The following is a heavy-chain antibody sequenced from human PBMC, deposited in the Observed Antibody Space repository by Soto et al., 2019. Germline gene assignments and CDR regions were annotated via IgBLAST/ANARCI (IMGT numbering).Heavy chain of an antibody. D-gene: IGHD6-19*01. Sequence: PGGSLRLSCAASGFTFDDYAMHWVRQAPGKGLEWVSGISWNSGSIGYADSVKGRFTISRDNAKNSLYLQMNSLRAEDTALYYCAKARGAIAVAGTVVDWGQGTLVTVSS. CDR2: ISWNSGSI. CDR3: AKARGAIAVAGTVVD. CDR1: GFTFDDYA. V-gene: IGHV3-9*01. J-gene: IGHJ4*02.